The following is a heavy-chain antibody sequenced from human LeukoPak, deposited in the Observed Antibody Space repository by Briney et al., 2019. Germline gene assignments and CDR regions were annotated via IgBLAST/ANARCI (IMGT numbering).Heavy chain of an antibody. V-gene: IGHV3-23*01. J-gene: IGHJ5*02. D-gene: IGHD5-18*01. Sequence: GGSLRLSCAVSGFTFSSYAMNWVRQAPGKGLEWVSAISGSGGSTYYADSVKGRFTISRDKSKNTLYLQMNSLRAEDTAVYYCARRKLEYSYGHGYNWFDPWGQGTLVTVSS. CDR1: GFTFSSYA. CDR3: ARRKLEYSYGHGYNWFDP. CDR2: ISGSGGST.